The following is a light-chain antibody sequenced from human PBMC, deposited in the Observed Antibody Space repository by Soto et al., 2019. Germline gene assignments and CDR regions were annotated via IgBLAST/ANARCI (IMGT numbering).Light chain of an antibody. CDR2: DVT. J-gene: IGLJ1*01. V-gene: IGLV2-11*01. Sequence: QSALTQPRSVSASPGQSVTMSCTGTSSDVGRYDYVSWYQQHPGKAPKLIVYDVTERPSGVPARFSGSKSGNTASLTISGLQAEDEADYSCCSFAGSYSYVFGTGTKVTVL. CDR1: SSDVGRYDY. CDR3: CSFAGSYSYV.